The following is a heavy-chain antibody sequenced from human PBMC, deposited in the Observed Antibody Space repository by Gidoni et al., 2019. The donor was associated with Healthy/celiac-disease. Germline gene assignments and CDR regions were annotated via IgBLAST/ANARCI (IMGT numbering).Heavy chain of an antibody. J-gene: IGHJ6*02. D-gene: IGHD2-21*02. Sequence: EVQLLESGGGLVQPGGSLRLSCAASGFTFSSYAMSWVRQAPGKGLEWVSAISGSGGSTYYADSVKGRFTISRDNSKNTLYLQMNSLRAEDTAVYYCAKGGGGYSYYYYGMDVWGQGTTVTVSS. CDR3: AKGGGGYSYYYYGMDV. V-gene: IGHV3-23*01. CDR1: GFTFSSYA. CDR2: ISGSGGST.